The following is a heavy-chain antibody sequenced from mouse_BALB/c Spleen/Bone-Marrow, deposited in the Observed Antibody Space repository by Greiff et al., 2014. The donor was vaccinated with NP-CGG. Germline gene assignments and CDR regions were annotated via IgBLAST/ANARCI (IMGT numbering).Heavy chain of an antibody. CDR3: ARESIYYNGSALDY. V-gene: IGHV1S137*01. Sequence: QVQLQQSGAELVRPGVSVKISCKGSGYTFTDYAMHWVKQSHAKSLEWIGVISTYYGDASYNQKFKGKATMTVDKSSSTAYMELARLTSEDSANYYCARESIYYNGSALDYWGQGTTLTVSS. D-gene: IGHD1-1*01. J-gene: IGHJ2*01. CDR1: GYTFTDYA. CDR2: ISTYYGDA.